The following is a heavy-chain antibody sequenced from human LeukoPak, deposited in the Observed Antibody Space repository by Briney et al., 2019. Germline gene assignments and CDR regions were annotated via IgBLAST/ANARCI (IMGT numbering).Heavy chain of an antibody. Sequence: SETLSLTCTVSGGSISSYYWSWIRQPPGKGLEWIGYIYYSGSTNHNPSLKSRVTISVDTSKNQFSLKLSSVTAADTAVYYCARSAVELSGAFDIWGQGTMVTVSS. J-gene: IGHJ3*02. CDR2: IYYSGST. CDR3: ARSAVELSGAFDI. D-gene: IGHD1-26*01. V-gene: IGHV4-59*08. CDR1: GGSISSYY.